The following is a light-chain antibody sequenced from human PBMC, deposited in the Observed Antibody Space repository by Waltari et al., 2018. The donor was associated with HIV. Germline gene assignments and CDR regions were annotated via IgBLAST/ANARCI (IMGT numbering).Light chain of an antibody. J-gene: IGLJ3*02. CDR1: SSNIGDNY. CDR2: RNY. CDR3: ASWDDSLRNWV. Sequence: QSVLTQPPSASGTPGQRVTISRSGSSSNIGDNYVSGYQQLPGTAPKLLIYRNYQRPSGVPDRFSGSKSGTSASLAISGLRSEDEGDFYCASWDDSLRNWVFGGGTKLTVL. V-gene: IGLV1-47*01.